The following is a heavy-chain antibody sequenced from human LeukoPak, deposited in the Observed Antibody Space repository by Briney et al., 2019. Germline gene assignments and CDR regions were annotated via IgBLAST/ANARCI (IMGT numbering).Heavy chain of an antibody. J-gene: IGHJ3*02. D-gene: IGHD3-22*01. CDR1: GFTFSDYY. Sequence: GGSLRLSCAASGFTFSDYYMSWIRQAPGKGLEWISYISITGSTIKYADSVKGRFTISRDNAKNSLYLQMNSLRAEDTAVYYCARSQWLTDDAFDIWGQGTMVTVSS. V-gene: IGHV3-11*04. CDR2: ISITGSTI. CDR3: ARSQWLTDDAFDI.